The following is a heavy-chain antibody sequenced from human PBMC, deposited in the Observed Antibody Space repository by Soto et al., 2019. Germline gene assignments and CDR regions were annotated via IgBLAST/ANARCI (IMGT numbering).Heavy chain of an antibody. D-gene: IGHD2-15*01. Sequence: EVQLVESGGGLVQPGGSLRLSCTASGFIVSDTYMNWVRQAPGKGLEWVSVISNRGDTHYADSVRGRFSLSRDIADNTLHLQMNSLRVEDPAVYYCAREPRYCRGGSCSITGDAFDIWGQGTMVTVSS. V-gene: IGHV3-66*01. CDR1: GFIVSDTY. CDR2: ISNRGDT. CDR3: AREPRYCRGGSCSITGDAFDI. J-gene: IGHJ3*02.